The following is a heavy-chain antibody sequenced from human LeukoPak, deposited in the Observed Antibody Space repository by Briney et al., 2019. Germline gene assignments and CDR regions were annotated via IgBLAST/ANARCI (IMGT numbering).Heavy chain of an antibody. CDR2: ISSSGSTI. CDR1: GFTFSSYE. CDR3: AKGVYYFDY. D-gene: IGHD3-3*01. J-gene: IGHJ4*02. V-gene: IGHV3-48*03. Sequence: PGGSLRLSCATSGFTFSSYEMHWVRQAPGKGLEWVSYISSSGSTIYYADSVKGRFTISRDNAKNSLYLQMNSLRAEDTAVYYCAKGVYYFDYWGQGTLVTVSS.